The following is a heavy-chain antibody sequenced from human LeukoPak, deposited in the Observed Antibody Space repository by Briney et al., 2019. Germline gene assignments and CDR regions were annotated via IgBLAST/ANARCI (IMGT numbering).Heavy chain of an antibody. CDR1: GYTFTGYY. D-gene: IGHD2-21*02. Sequence: VASVRVSCKASGYTFTGYYMHWVRQAPGQGLEWMGWINTNTGNPTYAQGFTGRFVFSLDTSVSTAYLQISSLKAEDTAVYYCARDLPDSLAYCGGDCYPGDYWGQGTLVTVSS. CDR2: INTNTGNP. J-gene: IGHJ4*02. CDR3: ARDLPDSLAYCGGDCYPGDY. V-gene: IGHV7-4-1*02.